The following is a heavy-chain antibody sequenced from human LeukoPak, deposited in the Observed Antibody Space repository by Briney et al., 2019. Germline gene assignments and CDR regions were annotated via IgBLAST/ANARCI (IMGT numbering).Heavy chain of an antibody. CDR3: ARFGVVTNDAFDI. J-gene: IGHJ3*02. CDR1: GYTFNGYY. V-gene: IGHV1-2*02. D-gene: IGHD3-3*01. CDR2: INPNSGVT. Sequence: ASVKVSCKASGYTFNGYYIHWMRQAPGQGLEWMGWINPNSGVTKFAQQFQGRVTMTWDTSVSTAYMELSRLTSDDTAMYYCARFGVVTNDAFDIWGQGTMVTISS.